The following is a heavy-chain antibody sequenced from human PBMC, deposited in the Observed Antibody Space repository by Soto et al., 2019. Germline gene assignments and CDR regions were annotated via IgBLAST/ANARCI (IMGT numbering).Heavy chain of an antibody. D-gene: IGHD6-13*01. CDR1: GFTFSSYW. CDR3: GASAAAGPYDY. Sequence: PGGSLRLSCAASGFTFSSYWMSWVRQAPGKGLEWVSYISSSSSTKYYADSVKGRFTISRDNAKNSLSLQMDSLKVEDTAIYYCGASAAAGPYDYWGQGTLVTVSS. CDR2: ISSSSSTK. J-gene: IGHJ4*02. V-gene: IGHV3-48*01.